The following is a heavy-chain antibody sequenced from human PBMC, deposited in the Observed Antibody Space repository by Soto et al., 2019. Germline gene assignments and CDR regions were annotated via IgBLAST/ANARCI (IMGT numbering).Heavy chain of an antibody. CDR3: ARNTGTLTLFGVVIRNNWFDP. J-gene: IGHJ5*02. Sequence: ASVKVSCKASGYTFTSYGISWVRQAPGQGLEWMGWISAYNGNTNYAQKLQGRVTMTTDTSTSTAYMELRSLRSDDTAVYYCARNTGTLTLFGVVIRNNWFDPWGQGTLVTVYS. V-gene: IGHV1-18*01. CDR1: GYTFTSYG. CDR2: ISAYNGNT. D-gene: IGHD3-3*01.